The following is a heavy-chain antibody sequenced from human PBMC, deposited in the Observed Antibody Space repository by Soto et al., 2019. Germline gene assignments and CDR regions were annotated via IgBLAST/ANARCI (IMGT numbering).Heavy chain of an antibody. CDR1: GFTFSNYA. Sequence: EVQLLESGGGLVQPGGSLRLSCAASGFTFSNYAMSWVRQAPGKGLEWVSGISGSGGSAYHANSVKGRFSISRDNSKNTLFLQMDSLRADDTAIYYCANRRAMGATGAFDIWGPGTMVTVSS. J-gene: IGHJ3*02. D-gene: IGHD1-26*01. CDR3: ANRRAMGATGAFDI. CDR2: ISGSGGSA. V-gene: IGHV3-23*01.